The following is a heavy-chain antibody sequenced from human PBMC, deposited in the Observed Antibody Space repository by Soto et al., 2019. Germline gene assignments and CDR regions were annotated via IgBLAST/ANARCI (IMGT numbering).Heavy chain of an antibody. V-gene: IGHV3-30-3*01. CDR2: ISYDGSKK. CDR3: ARDRDHYDSGRYYNIGSQSS. J-gene: IGHJ5*02. D-gene: IGHD3-10*01. Sequence: PGGSLRLSCAASGFTFSNYARHWVRQAPGKGLEGVAVISYDGSKKYSADSVKGRFTISRDNSKNTLYLQMNSLRAEDTAVYYCARDRDHYDSGRYYNIGSQSSWGQGTLVNVSS. CDR1: GFTFSNYA.